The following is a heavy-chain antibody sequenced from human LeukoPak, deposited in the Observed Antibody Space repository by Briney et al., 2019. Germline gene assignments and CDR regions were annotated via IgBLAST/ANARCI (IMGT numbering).Heavy chain of an antibody. CDR3: ARDPDSSAFDY. V-gene: IGHV3-7*01. J-gene: IGHJ4*02. Sequence: PGGSLRLSCTASGINFGTSWMSWVRQSLGKGLEFLANIKYDGTVKNYLDSVKGRFTISRDNPKNSMYLQMDSLRAEDTAIYYCARDPDSSAFDYWGQGALVTVSS. D-gene: IGHD2-15*01. CDR1: GINFGTSW. CDR2: IKYDGTVK.